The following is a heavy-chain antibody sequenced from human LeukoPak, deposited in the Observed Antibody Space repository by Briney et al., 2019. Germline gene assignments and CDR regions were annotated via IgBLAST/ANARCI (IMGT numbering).Heavy chain of an antibody. D-gene: IGHD6-6*01. CDR2: INTDGTIT. J-gene: IGHJ4*02. CDR3: VKGLDYSSSQMDS. V-gene: IGHV3-74*01. Sequence: GGSLRLSCAASGFTFTSFWMHWVRQAPGKGLVWLSRINTDGTITSYADPLEGRFTISRDNAKNTVYLQMNSLTPEDTAVYYCVKGLDYSSSQMDSWGQGTLVTVSS. CDR1: GFTFTSFW.